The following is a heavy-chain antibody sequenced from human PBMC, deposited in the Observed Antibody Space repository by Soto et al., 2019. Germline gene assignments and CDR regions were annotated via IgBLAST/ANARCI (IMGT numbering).Heavy chain of an antibody. D-gene: IGHD3-22*01. V-gene: IGHV3-33*01. CDR1: GFTFSSYG. J-gene: IGHJ3*02. CDR2: IWYDGSNK. CDR3: ARRKERGSGYYYGDAFDI. Sequence: PGGSLRLSCAASGFTFSSYGMHWVRQAPGKGLEWVAVIWYDGSNKYYADSVKGRFTISRDNSKNTLYLQMNSLRAEDTAVYYCARRKERGSGYYYGDAFDIWGQGTMVTVSS.